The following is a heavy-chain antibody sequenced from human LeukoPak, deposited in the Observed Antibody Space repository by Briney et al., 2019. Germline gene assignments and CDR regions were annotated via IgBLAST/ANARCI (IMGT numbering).Heavy chain of an antibody. CDR2: INTNTGNP. CDR3: AREGLPRGYCSGNICYSKAVGIDY. Sequence: ASVKVSCKASGNTFSNYAMNWVRQAPGQGLEWMGWINTNTGNPTYAQGFTGRFVFSLDTSVSTAYLQISSLEAEDTAVYYCAREGLPRGYCSGNICYSKAVGIDYWGQGTLVTVSS. J-gene: IGHJ4*02. D-gene: IGHD2-15*01. V-gene: IGHV7-4-1*02. CDR1: GNTFSNYA.